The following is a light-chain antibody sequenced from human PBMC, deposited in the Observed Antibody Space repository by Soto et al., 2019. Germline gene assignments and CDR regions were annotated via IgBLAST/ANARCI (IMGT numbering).Light chain of an antibody. CDR3: QHCDYLPI. CDR1: HDITSF. V-gene: IGKV1-33*01. CDR2: DAS. Sequence: DIQMTQSPSSLSASVGDRVTITCQASHDITSFLNWYQHKPGRAPTLLLYDASILEAGVPTRFRGRGSGTHFTFSISLLQPEDVATYYCQHCDYLPIFGPGTTVYFK. J-gene: IGKJ3*01.